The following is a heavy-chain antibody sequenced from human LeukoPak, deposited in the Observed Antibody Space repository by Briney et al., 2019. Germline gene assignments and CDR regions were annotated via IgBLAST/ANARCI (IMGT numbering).Heavy chain of an antibody. V-gene: IGHV1-69*06. J-gene: IGHJ4*02. CDR3: ARTLRRDGSYPFDY. CDR1: GGTFSSYA. CDR2: IIPIFGTA. D-gene: IGHD1-26*01. Sequence: ASVKVSCKASGGTFSSYAISWVRQAPGQGLEWMGGIIPIFGTANYAQKFQGRVTITADKSTSTAYMELSSLRSEDTAVYYCARTLRRDGSYPFDYWGQGTLVTVSS.